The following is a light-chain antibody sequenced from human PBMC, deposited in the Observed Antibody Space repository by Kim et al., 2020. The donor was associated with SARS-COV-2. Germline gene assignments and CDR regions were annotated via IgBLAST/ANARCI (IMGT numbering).Light chain of an antibody. CDR2: KDS. Sequence: SPGQTARITCSGDVLAKKYARWFQQKPGQAPVLVIYKDSERPSGIPERFSGSSSGTTVTLTISGAQVEDEADYYCYSAADNDVVFGGGTQLTVL. CDR3: YSAADNDVV. J-gene: IGLJ2*01. V-gene: IGLV3-27*01. CDR1: VLAKKY.